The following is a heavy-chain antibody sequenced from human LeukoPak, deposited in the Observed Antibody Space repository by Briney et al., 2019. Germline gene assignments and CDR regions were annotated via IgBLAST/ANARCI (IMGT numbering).Heavy chain of an antibody. V-gene: IGHV1-8*03. CDR2: MNPNSGNT. CDR1: GYTFTSYD. CDR3: AESPVHMVRGVTYAFDI. Sequence: GASVKVSCKASGYTFTSYDINWVRQATGQGLEWMGWMNPNSGNTGYAQKFQGRVTITRNTSISTAYMELSSLRSEDTAVYYCAESPVHMVRGVTYAFDIWGQGTMVTVSS. D-gene: IGHD3-10*01. J-gene: IGHJ3*02.